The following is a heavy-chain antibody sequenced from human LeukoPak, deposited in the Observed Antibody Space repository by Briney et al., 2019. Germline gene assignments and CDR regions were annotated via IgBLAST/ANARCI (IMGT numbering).Heavy chain of an antibody. J-gene: IGHJ4*02. CDR2: ISGSGGST. CDR1: GFTFSSYA. Sequence: GGSLRLSCAASGFTFSSYAMSWVRQAPGKGLEWVSAISGSGGSTHYADSVKGRFTISRDNSKNTLYLQMNSLRAEDTAVYYCARRAGAYSHPYDYWGQGTLVTVSS. CDR3: ARRAGAYSHPYDY. V-gene: IGHV3-23*01. D-gene: IGHD4/OR15-4a*01.